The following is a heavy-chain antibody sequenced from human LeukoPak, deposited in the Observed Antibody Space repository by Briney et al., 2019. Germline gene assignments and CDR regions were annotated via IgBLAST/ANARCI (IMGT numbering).Heavy chain of an antibody. Sequence: PGGSLRLSCAASGFTLSSYAMTWVRQAPGKGLEWVSVISGSSLTIYYADSVKGRFTISRDNSKNTVYLQMNSLRAEDTAVYYCAKDRTGYYDTSPDFDYWGQGTLVTVSS. V-gene: IGHV3-23*01. J-gene: IGHJ4*02. CDR2: ISGSSLTI. D-gene: IGHD3-22*01. CDR1: GFTLSSYA. CDR3: AKDRTGYYDTSPDFDY.